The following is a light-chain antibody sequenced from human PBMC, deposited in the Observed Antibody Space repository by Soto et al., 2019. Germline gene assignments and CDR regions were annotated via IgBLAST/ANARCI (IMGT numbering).Light chain of an antibody. V-gene: IGKV1-9*01. Sequence: DIQLTQSPSFLSASVGERVTITCRASQGISSYLAWYQQKSGKAPKLLIYAASTLQSGVPSRFSGSGSGTEFTLTISSLQPEDFATYYCQQLNSYPPNTFGQGTRLEIK. CDR3: QQLNSYPPNT. CDR2: AAS. J-gene: IGKJ5*01. CDR1: QGISSY.